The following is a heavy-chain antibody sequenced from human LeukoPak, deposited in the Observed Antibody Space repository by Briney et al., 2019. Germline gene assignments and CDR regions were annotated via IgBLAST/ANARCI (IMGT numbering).Heavy chain of an antibody. CDR3: ARKGLVRGTYYYYMDV. Sequence: GASVKVSCKASGYTFTSYGISWVRQAPGQGLEWMGWISAYNGNTNYAQKLQGRVTMTTDTSMSTAYMELRSLRSDDTAVYYCARKGLVRGTYYYYMDVWGKGTTVTISS. CDR1: GYTFTSYG. J-gene: IGHJ6*03. CDR2: ISAYNGNT. D-gene: IGHD3-10*01. V-gene: IGHV1-18*01.